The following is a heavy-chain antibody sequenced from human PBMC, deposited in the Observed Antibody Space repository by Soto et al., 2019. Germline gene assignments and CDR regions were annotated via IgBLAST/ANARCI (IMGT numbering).Heavy chain of an antibody. D-gene: IGHD3-10*01. V-gene: IGHV3-7*03. CDR3: ARGRRGGDYYYYYMDV. Sequence: GGSLRLSCAASGFTFSSYWMSWVRQAPGKGLEWVANIKQDGSEKYYVDSVKGRFTISRDNAKNSLYLQMNSLRAEDTAVYYCARGRRGGDYYYYYMDVWGKGTTVTVSS. CDR2: IKQDGSEK. J-gene: IGHJ6*03. CDR1: GFTFSSYW.